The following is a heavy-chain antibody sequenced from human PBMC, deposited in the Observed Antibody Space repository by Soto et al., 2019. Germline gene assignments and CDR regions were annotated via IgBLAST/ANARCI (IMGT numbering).Heavy chain of an antibody. D-gene: IGHD1-26*01. V-gene: IGHV3-48*02. CDR3: ARQGGGSWAYGMDV. Sequence: PGGSLTRSCGASGLTITSYSMNCVRQAPGKGLEWVSYISSSSSTKYSADSVKGRFTISKDNAKNSLYLQMNSLRDEDTAIYYCARQGGGSWAYGMDVWGQGTTVTVSS. CDR2: ISSSSSTK. CDR1: GLTITSYS. J-gene: IGHJ6*02.